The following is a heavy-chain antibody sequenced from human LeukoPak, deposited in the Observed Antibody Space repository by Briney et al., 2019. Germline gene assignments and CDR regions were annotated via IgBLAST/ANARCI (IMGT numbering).Heavy chain of an antibody. V-gene: IGHV1-8*02. CDR2: MNPNSGNT. CDR1: GYTFTSYG. CDR3: ARGPPHDAFDI. Sequence: ASVKVSCKASGYTFTSYGISWVRQAPGQGLEWMGWMNPNSGNTGYAQKFQGRVTMTRNTSISTAYMELSSLRSEDTAVYYCARGPPHDAFDIWGQGTMVTVSS. J-gene: IGHJ3*02.